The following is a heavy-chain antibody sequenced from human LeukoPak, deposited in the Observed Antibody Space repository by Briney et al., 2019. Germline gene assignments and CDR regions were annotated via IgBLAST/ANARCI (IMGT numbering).Heavy chain of an antibody. J-gene: IGHJ1*01. CDR2: IQQHGSET. D-gene: IGHD2-2*01. CDR1: GFTFSNYW. Sequence: GGSLRLSCEGSGFTFSNYWMSWVRQAPGKGLEWVANIQQHGSETYYGDSVKGRFTISRDNAKNSLYLQMNSLRAEDTAVYYCASYSSSNGREFQYWGQGTLVTVSS. V-gene: IGHV3-7*01. CDR3: ASYSSSNGREFQY.